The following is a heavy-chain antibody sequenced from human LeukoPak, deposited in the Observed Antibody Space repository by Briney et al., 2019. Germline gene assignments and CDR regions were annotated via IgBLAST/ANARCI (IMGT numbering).Heavy chain of an antibody. CDR1: GGSVTTSSYY. CDR2: IYYSAST. Sequence: SETLSLTCTVSGGSVTTSSYYWGWIRQPPGKGLEWIGSIYYSASTYYNPSLKSRVTISVDTSKKQFSLNLRSVTAADTAVYYCARGQEWPPTTWGQGTLVTVSS. D-gene: IGHD1-1*01. J-gene: IGHJ4*02. CDR3: ARGQEWPPTT. V-gene: IGHV4-39*07.